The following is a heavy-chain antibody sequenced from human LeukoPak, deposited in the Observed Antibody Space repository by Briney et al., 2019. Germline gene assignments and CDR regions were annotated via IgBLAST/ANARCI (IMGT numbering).Heavy chain of an antibody. Sequence: SGGSLRLSCAASGFTFSNYAMHWVRQAPGKGLEWVAVISYDGSNKYYADSVKGRFTISRDNSKNTLYLQMNSLRAEDTAVYYCARGAYDFWSGYYSNRDDYWGQGTLVTVSS. V-gene: IGHV3-30*04. CDR2: ISYDGSNK. D-gene: IGHD3-3*01. J-gene: IGHJ4*02. CDR3: ARGAYDFWSGYYSNRDDY. CDR1: GFTFSNYA.